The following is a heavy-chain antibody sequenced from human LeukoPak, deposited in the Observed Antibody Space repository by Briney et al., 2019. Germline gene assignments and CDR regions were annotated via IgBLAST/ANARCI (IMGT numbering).Heavy chain of an antibody. CDR2: IIPIFGTA. CDR1: GGTFSSYA. Sequence: SVKVSCKASGGTFSSYAISWVRQAPGQGLEWMGRIIPIFGTANYTQKFQGRVTITTDESTGTAYIELSSLRSEDTAVYYCARELLWFGELSYYYMDVWGKGTTVTVSS. D-gene: IGHD3-10*01. J-gene: IGHJ6*03. CDR3: ARELLWFGELSYYYMDV. V-gene: IGHV1-69*05.